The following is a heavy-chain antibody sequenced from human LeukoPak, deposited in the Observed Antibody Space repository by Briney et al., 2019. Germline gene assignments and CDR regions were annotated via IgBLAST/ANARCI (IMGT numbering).Heavy chain of an antibody. CDR3: ARRSLGWGSTVTRGYYFDY. J-gene: IGHJ4*02. CDR2: TYYRSKWYN. Sequence: SQTLSLTCAISGDSVSSNSAAWNWIRQSPSRGLEWLGRTYYRSKWYNDYAVSVKSRITINPDTSKNQFSLQLNSVTPEDTAVYYCARRSLGWGSTVTRGYYFDYWGQGTLVTVSS. V-gene: IGHV6-1*01. CDR1: GDSVSSNSAA. D-gene: IGHD4-17*01.